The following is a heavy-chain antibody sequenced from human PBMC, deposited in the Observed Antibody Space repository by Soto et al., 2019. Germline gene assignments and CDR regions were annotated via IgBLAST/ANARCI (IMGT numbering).Heavy chain of an antibody. CDR2: IYYSGST. CDR1: VGSISGSY. CDR3: AREPRDYGDYYFDY. J-gene: IGHJ4*02. D-gene: IGHD4-17*01. Sequence: PSETLSLTCSVSVGSISGSYWSWIRQPPGKGLEWIGYIYYSGSTNYNPSLKSRVTISVDTSKNQFSLKLSSVTAADTAVYYCAREPRDYGDYYFDYWGQGTLVTVSS. V-gene: IGHV4-59*01.